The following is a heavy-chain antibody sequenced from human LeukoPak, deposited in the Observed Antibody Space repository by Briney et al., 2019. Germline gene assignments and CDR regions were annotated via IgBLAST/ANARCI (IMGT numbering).Heavy chain of an antibody. J-gene: IGHJ5*02. CDR3: ASGTYSSSPS. Sequence: GGSLRLSCAASGFTFTNYWMIWVRQAPGKGLEWVANINEDGSQKYYVGSVEGRFTISRDNAKNSLYLQMNSLRAEDTAVYYCASGTYSSSPSWGQGTLVTVSS. V-gene: IGHV3-7*01. CDR1: GFTFTNYW. D-gene: IGHD6-6*01. CDR2: INEDGSQK.